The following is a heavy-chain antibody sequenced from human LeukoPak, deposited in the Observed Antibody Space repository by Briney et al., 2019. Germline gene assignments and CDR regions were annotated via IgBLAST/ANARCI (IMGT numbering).Heavy chain of an antibody. D-gene: IGHD3-22*01. CDR2: IYHSGST. CDR3: ARSPYYDSSAYPRDCFDY. CDR1: GGSISSGGYS. Sequence: SQTLSLTCAVSGGSISSGGYSWSWIRQPPGKGLEWIGYIYHSGSTYYNPSLKSRITISVDRSKNQFSLKLSSVTAAETAVHYCARSPYYDSSAYPRDCFDYWGQGTLVTVSS. V-gene: IGHV4-30-2*01. J-gene: IGHJ4*02.